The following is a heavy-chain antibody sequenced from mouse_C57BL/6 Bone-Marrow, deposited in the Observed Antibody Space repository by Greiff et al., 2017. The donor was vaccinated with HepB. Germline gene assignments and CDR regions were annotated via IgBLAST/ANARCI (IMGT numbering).Heavy chain of an antibody. Sequence: DVMLVESGGDLVKPGGSLKLSCAASGFTFRSYGMSWVRQTPDKRLEWVATISSGGSYTYYPDSVKGRFTISRDNVKNTLYLQMSSLKSEDTAMYYCARHDYGGYFDVWGTGTTVTVSS. J-gene: IGHJ1*03. V-gene: IGHV5-6*02. CDR3: ARHDYGGYFDV. CDR1: GFTFRSYG. D-gene: IGHD1-1*01. CDR2: ISSGGSYT.